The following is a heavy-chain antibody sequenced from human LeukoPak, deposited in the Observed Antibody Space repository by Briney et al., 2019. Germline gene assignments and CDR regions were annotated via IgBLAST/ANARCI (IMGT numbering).Heavy chain of an antibody. CDR3: VNLWFGELYWFDP. D-gene: IGHD3-10*01. V-gene: IGHV3-11*04. CDR1: GFTFSDYY. Sequence: GGSLRLSCAASGFTFSDYYMSWIPQAPGKGLEWVSYISSSCSTIYYADSVKGRFTISRDNAKNSLYLQMNSLRAEDTAVYYCVNLWFGELYWFDPWGQGTLVTVSS. CDR2: ISSSCSTI. J-gene: IGHJ5*02.